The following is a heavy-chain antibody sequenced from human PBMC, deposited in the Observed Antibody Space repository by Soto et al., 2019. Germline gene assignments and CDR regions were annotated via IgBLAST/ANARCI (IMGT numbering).Heavy chain of an antibody. J-gene: IGHJ5*02. Sequence: QVQLQESGPGLVKPSQTLSLTCTVSGGSISSGGYYWSWIRQHPGKGLEWIGYIYYSGSTYYNPSLKSRVTISVDTSKNQCSLKLSSVTAADTAVYYCARGYAGTGWFDPWGQGTLVTVSS. CDR1: GGSISSGGYY. CDR2: IYYSGST. D-gene: IGHD6-13*01. V-gene: IGHV4-31*03. CDR3: ARGYAGTGWFDP.